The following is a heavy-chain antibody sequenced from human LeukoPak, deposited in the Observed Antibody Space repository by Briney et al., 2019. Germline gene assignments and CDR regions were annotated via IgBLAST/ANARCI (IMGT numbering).Heavy chain of an antibody. Sequence: QPGGSLRLSCAASGFAFSSQAMGWVRQAPGRGLEWVSVISDSGDLTYYADSVKGQFTISRDNSKNTLYLQMNSLRAEDTAVYYCAKDARRSSGWYFFDHWGQGTLVTVSS. J-gene: IGHJ4*02. CDR1: GFAFSSQA. CDR3: AKDARRSSGWYFFDH. D-gene: IGHD6-19*01. V-gene: IGHV3-23*01. CDR2: ISDSGDLT.